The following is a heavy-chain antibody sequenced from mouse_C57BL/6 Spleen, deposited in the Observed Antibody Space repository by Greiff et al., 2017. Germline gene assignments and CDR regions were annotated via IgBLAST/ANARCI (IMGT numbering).Heavy chain of an antibody. D-gene: IGHD1-1*01. CDR2: IYPGSGST. CDR1: GYTFTSYW. J-gene: IGHJ4*01. CDR3: ARRDYYGSSYYYAMDY. Sequence: QVQLQQPGAELVKPGASVKMSCKASGYTFTSYWITWVKQRPGQGLEWIGDIYPGSGSTNYNEKFKSKATLTVDTSSSTAYMQLSSLTSEDSAVYYGARRDYYGSSYYYAMDYWGQGTSVTVSS. V-gene: IGHV1-55*01.